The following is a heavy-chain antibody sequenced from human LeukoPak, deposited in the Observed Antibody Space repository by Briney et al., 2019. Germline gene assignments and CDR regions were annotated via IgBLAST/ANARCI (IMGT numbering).Heavy chain of an antibody. CDR2: INPSGGST. J-gene: IGHJ4*02. Sequence: ASVTVSCKASGYTFTSYYMHWVRQAPGQGLEWMGIINPSGGSTSYAQKFQGRVTMTRDTSTSTVYMELSSLRSEDTAVYYCARDTPRGYYDSSGYPDYWGQGTLVTVSS. CDR3: ARDTPRGYYDSSGYPDY. V-gene: IGHV1-46*01. D-gene: IGHD3-22*01. CDR1: GYTFTSYY.